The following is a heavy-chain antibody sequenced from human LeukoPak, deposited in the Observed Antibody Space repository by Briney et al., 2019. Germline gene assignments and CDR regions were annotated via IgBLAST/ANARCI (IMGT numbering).Heavy chain of an antibody. J-gene: IGHJ3*02. D-gene: IGHD3-16*01. CDR3: ASPSDASLGGAFDI. CDR2: IYTSGST. CDR1: GGSISSYY. V-gene: IGHV4-4*09. Sequence: PSETLSLTCTVSGGSISSYYWSWIRQPPGKGLEWIGHIYTSGSTNYSPSLKSRVTISVDTSKNQFSLKLSSVTAADTAVYFCASPSDASLGGAFDIWGQGTMVTVSP.